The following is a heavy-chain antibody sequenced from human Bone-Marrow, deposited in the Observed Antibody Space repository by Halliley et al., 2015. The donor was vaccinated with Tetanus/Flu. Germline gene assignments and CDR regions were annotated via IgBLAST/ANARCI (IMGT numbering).Heavy chain of an antibody. Sequence: MGIIFPADSDAKYSPSFQGQVTISADKSASTAYLQWSSLRASDTAIYYCATFEFSSSDFDYWGQGTPVTVSS. V-gene: IGHV5-51*01. J-gene: IGHJ4*02. D-gene: IGHD2-2*01. CDR3: ATFEFSSSDFDY. CDR2: IFPADSDA.